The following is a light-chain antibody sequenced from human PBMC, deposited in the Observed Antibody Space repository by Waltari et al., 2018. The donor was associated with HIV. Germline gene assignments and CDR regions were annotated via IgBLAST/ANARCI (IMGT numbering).Light chain of an antibody. CDR1: DSDIGSTKF. CDR3: SSYAGRDIRVV. Sequence: ALTQPPSASGSPGQSVTISSTGGDSDIGSTKFVSWYQQHPGKAPKLILYEVNKRPSGVSHRFSGAKSGSVASLTVSGLQADDEADYYCSSYAGRDIRVVFGGGTKLTVL. CDR2: EVN. J-gene: IGLJ2*01. V-gene: IGLV2-8*01.